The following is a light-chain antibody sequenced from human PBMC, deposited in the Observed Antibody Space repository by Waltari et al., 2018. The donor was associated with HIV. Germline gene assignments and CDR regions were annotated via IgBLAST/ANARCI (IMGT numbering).Light chain of an antibody. V-gene: IGLV3-21*04. CDR3: QVWDSATDHVL. CDR1: NIERKS. Sequence: SSRLTQPPSVSVAPGETATITCGAINIERKSVHWYQQKAGQAPVVVMSYDTDRPAVIAERFSGFNSGHSATLIISRVGAGDEADYYCQVWDSATDHVLFGGGTRLTVL. J-gene: IGLJ2*01. CDR2: YDT.